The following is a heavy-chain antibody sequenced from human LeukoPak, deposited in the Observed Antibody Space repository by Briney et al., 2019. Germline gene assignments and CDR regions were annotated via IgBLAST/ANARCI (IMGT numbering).Heavy chain of an antibody. D-gene: IGHD2-15*01. CDR3: ARDRTYCSGGSCYLGSFDY. Sequence: GGSLRLSCAASGFTFSSYEMNWVRQAPGKGLEWVSYISSSGSTIYYADSVKGRFTISRDNAKNSLYLQMNSLRAEDTAVYYCARDRTYCSGGSCYLGSFDYWGQGTLVTVSS. V-gene: IGHV3-48*03. CDR2: ISSSGSTI. CDR1: GFTFSSYE. J-gene: IGHJ4*02.